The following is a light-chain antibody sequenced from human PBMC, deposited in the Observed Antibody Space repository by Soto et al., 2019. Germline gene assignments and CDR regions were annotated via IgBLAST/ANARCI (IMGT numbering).Light chain of an antibody. Sequence: QSVLTQPSSASGTPGQRVTIFCSGSSSNIGTNTVIWYQQLPGAAPKLLIYSDNQRPSGVPDRFSGSKSGTSASLAISGLQSEDEADYYCAAWDVSLVVFGGGTQLTVL. CDR2: SDN. CDR1: SSNIGTNT. CDR3: AAWDVSLVV. J-gene: IGLJ2*01. V-gene: IGLV1-44*01.